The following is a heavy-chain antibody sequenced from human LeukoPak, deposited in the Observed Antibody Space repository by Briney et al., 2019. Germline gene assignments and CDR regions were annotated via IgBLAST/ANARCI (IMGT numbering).Heavy chain of an antibody. CDR3: ARAPNWRFDH. CDR2: IYSDGTT. J-gene: IGHJ4*02. V-gene: IGHV3-53*01. Sequence: GGSLRLSCAASGLTFSSYAMSWVRQAPGKGLEWVSVIYSDGTTYYADSVKGRFTISRDDSKNTLYLHMNSLRAEDTAVYYCARAPNWRFDHWGQGTLVTVSS. CDR1: GLTFSSYA. D-gene: IGHD1-1*01.